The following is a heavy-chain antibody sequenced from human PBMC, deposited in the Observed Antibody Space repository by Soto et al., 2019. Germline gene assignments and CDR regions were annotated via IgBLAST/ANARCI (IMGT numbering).Heavy chain of an antibody. V-gene: IGHV4-39*01. CDR1: GGSISSSSYY. CDR2: IFYTGTT. CDR3: ARLRRSCSGGNCFSGTFDY. D-gene: IGHD2-15*01. J-gene: IGHJ4*02. Sequence: QLQLQESGPGLVKPSETLSLTCTVSGGSISSSSYYWGWLRQSPKKGLEWIGTIFYTGTTYYNPSLKSRVTMSVDTSKTQFSLRVSSVTAADTAVYYCARLRRSCSGGNCFSGTFDYWGQGTLVTVSS.